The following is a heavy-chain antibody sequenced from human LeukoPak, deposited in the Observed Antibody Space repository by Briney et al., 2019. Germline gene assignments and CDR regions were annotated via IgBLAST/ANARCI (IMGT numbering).Heavy chain of an antibody. V-gene: IGHV1-3*01. Sequence: ASVKVSCKASGYTFSTYAIHWVRQAPGQGLEWMGWINAGNGHTKYSQKFRGRVTITRDTSASTAYMELSSLRSEDTAIYYCAILRGTFNNWGQGTLVTVSS. CDR3: AILRGTFNN. CDR2: INAGNGHT. CDR1: GYTFSTYA. J-gene: IGHJ4*02. D-gene: IGHD3-16*01.